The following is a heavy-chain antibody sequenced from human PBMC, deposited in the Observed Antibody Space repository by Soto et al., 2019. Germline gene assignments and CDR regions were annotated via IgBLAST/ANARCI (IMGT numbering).Heavy chain of an antibody. CDR2: ISNDGSKT. J-gene: IGHJ4*02. Sequence: QVQLVESGGGVVQPGKSLRLSCATSGFTFNSYALHWVRQAPGKGLEWVALISNDGSKTFYADSVKGRFTISRDTAKNTLFLQMNSLTTEDTAVYFCAKAVEIFGLVIFTYLDFWGQGTLVAVSS. CDR3: AKAVEIFGLVIFTYLDF. CDR1: GFTFNSYA. D-gene: IGHD3-3*01. V-gene: IGHV3-30*18.